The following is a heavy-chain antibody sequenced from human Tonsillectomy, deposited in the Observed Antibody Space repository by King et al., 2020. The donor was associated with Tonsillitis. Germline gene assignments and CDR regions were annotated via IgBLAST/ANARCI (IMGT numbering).Heavy chain of an antibody. D-gene: IGHD4-17*01. J-gene: IGHJ5*02. Sequence: VQLVESGAEVKKPGASVKVSCKASGYTFTSYDINWVRQATGQGLEWMGWMNPNSGNTGYAQKFQGRVTMTRNTSISTASMELSSLRSEDTAIYYCARGPRTTVTKNWFDPWGQGTLVTVSS. CDR2: MNPNSGNT. V-gene: IGHV1-8*01. CDR1: GYTFTSYD. CDR3: ARGPRTTVTKNWFDP.